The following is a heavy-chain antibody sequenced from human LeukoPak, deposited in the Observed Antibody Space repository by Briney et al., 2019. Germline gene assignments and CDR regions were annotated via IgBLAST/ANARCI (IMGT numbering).Heavy chain of an antibody. Sequence: GASVKVSCKASGGTFSSYAISWVRQAPGQGLECMGGIIPIFGTANYAQKFQGRVTITADESTSTAYMELSSLRSEDTAVYYCARTAVPAAIYYNWFDPWGQGTLVTVSS. D-gene: IGHD2-2*02. V-gene: IGHV1-69*13. J-gene: IGHJ5*02. CDR2: IIPIFGTA. CDR3: ARTAVPAAIYYNWFDP. CDR1: GGTFSSYA.